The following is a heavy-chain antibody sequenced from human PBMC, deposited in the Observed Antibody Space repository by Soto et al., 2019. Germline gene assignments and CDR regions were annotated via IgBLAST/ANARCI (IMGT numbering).Heavy chain of an antibody. CDR2: IWYDGSNK. V-gene: IGHV3-33*01. J-gene: IGHJ4*02. CDR3: ARDHPLLGY. CDR1: GFTFSSYG. Sequence: QVQLVESGGGVVQPGRSLRLSCAASGFTFSSYGMLWVRQAPGKGLEWVAVIWYDGSNKYYADSVKGRFTISRDNSKNTLYLQMNSLRAEDTAVYYCARDHPLLGYWGQGTLVTVSS. D-gene: IGHD3-16*01.